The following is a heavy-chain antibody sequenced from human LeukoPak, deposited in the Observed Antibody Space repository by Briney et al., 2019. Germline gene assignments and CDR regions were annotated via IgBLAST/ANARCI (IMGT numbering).Heavy chain of an antibody. Sequence: SVKVSCKASGGTFSSYAISWVRQAPGQGLEWMGGIIPIFGTAKYAQKFQGRVTITTDESTSTAYMELSSLRSEDTAVYYCARVAPPGIVVVPAKKINNWYFDLWGRGTLVTVSS. CDR1: GGTFSSYA. D-gene: IGHD2-2*01. CDR3: ARVAPPGIVVVPAKKINNWYFDL. J-gene: IGHJ2*01. V-gene: IGHV1-69*05. CDR2: IIPIFGTA.